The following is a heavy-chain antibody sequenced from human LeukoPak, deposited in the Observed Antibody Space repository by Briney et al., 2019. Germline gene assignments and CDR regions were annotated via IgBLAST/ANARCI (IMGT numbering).Heavy chain of an antibody. CDR2: IIPIFGTA. CDR1: GGTFSSYA. V-gene: IGHV1-69*13. J-gene: IGHJ4*02. Sequence: SVTVSCKASGGTFSSYAISWVRQAPGQGLEWMGGIIPIFGTANYAQKFQGRVTITADESTSTAYMELSSLRSEDTAVYYCARHSGPHDEETDYWGQGTLVTVSS. CDR3: ARHSGPHDEETDY. D-gene: IGHD1-26*01.